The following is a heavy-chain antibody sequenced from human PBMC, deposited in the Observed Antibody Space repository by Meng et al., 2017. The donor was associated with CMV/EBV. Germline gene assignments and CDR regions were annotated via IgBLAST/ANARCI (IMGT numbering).Heavy chain of an antibody. V-gene: IGHV4-59*01. CDR2: IYYSGST. Sequence: GSLRLSCTVSGGSISSYYWSWIRQPPGKGLEWIGYIYYSGSTNYNPSLKSRVTISVDTSKNQFSLKLSSVTAADTAVYYCAREVRYCSSTSCYRFDPWGQGTLVTVSS. CDR1: GGSISSYY. J-gene: IGHJ5*02. D-gene: IGHD2-2*01. CDR3: AREVRYCSSTSCYRFDP.